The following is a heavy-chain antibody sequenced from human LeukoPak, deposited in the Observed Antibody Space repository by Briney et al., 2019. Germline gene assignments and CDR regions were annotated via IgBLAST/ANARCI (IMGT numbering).Heavy chain of an antibody. CDR1: GFTFSSYG. D-gene: IGHD1-26*01. J-gene: IGHJ4*02. V-gene: IGHV3-23*01. Sequence: PGGSLRLSCAASGFTFSSYGMSWVRQAPGKGLEWVSAISGSGGSTYYADSVKGRFTISRDNSKNTLYLQMNSLRAEDTAVYYCAKDIVGGSYGDFDYWGQGTLVTVSS. CDR2: ISGSGGST. CDR3: AKDIVGGSYGDFDY.